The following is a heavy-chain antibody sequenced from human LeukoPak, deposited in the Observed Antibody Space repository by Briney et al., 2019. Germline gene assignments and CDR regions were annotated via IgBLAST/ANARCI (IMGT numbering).Heavy chain of an antibody. J-gene: IGHJ4*02. CDR1: GGSFSGYC. CDR3: ARGGRGYSYGFLDY. D-gene: IGHD5-18*01. V-gene: IGHV4-34*01. Sequence: SSETLSLTCAVYGGSFSGYCWSWIRQPPGKGLEWIGEINHSGSTNYNPSLKSRVTISVDTSKNQFSLKLSSVTAADTAVYYCARGGRGYSYGFLDYWGQGTLVTVSS. CDR2: INHSGST.